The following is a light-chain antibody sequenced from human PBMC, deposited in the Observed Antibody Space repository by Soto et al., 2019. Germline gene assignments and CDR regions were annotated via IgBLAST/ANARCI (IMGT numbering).Light chain of an antibody. CDR3: QLYDNSLYT. CDR1: QSVSSNY. CDR2: GAS. J-gene: IGKJ2*01. V-gene: IGKV3-20*01. Sequence: EIVLTQSPGTLSLSPGERATLSCRASQSVSSNYLAWYQQKPGQAPRLLIYGASTRATGIPDRFSGSGSGTDFTLTISRLEPEDFAVYYCQLYDNSLYTFGQGTTLDIK.